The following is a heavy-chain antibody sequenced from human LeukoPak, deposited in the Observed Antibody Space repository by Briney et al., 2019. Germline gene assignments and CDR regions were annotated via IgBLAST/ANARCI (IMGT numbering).Heavy chain of an antibody. CDR2: IYYSGST. J-gene: IGHJ2*01. Sequence: PSETLSLTCTVSGGSISSSSYYWGWIRQPPGKGLEWIGSIYYSGSTYYNPSLKSRVTISVDTSKNQFSLKLSSVTAADTAVYYCARIPEAFRDSPNWYFDLWGRGTLVTVSS. CDR1: GGSISSSSYY. D-gene: IGHD2-2*01. CDR3: ARIPEAFRDSPNWYFDL. V-gene: IGHV4-39*01.